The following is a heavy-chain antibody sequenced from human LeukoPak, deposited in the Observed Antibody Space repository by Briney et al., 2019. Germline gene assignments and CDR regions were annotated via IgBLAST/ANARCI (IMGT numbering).Heavy chain of an antibody. V-gene: IGHV1-8*03. J-gene: IGHJ6*03. Sequence: GASVKVSCKASGYTFTSYDINWVRQAIGQGLEWMGWMNPNSGNTGYAQKFQGRVTITGNTSISTAYMELSSLRSEDTAVYYCARGRNWGDLARAINYYYYYMDVWGKGTTVTVSS. D-gene: IGHD3-16*01. CDR2: MNPNSGNT. CDR3: ARGRNWGDLARAINYYYYYMDV. CDR1: GYTFTSYD.